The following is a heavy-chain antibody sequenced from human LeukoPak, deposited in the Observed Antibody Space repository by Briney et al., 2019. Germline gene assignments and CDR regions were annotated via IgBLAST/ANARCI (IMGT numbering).Heavy chain of an antibody. CDR2: IYHSGTT. J-gene: IGHJ4*02. Sequence: SETLSLTCAVSGGSISSTDWWSWVRQPPGKGLEWIGEIYHSGTTNYNPSLKGRVSISVDKSKNQFSLRLSSVTAADTAMYYCARGGIAAAGLDYWGQGTLVTVSS. V-gene: IGHV4-4*02. CDR3: ARGGIAAAGLDY. CDR1: GGSISSTDW. D-gene: IGHD6-13*01.